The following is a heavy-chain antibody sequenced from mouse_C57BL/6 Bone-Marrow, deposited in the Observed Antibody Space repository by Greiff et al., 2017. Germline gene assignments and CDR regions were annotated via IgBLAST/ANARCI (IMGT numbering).Heavy chain of an antibody. CDR2: IDPETGGT. Sequence: VQLKESGAELVRPGASVTLSCKASGYTFTDYEMHWVKQTPVHGLEWIGAIDPETGGTAYNQKFKGKAILTADKSSSTAYMELRSLTSEDSAVYYCTPRYGSSFWYFDVWGTGTTVTVSS. V-gene: IGHV1-15*01. J-gene: IGHJ1*03. CDR1: GYTFTDYE. CDR3: TPRYGSSFWYFDV. D-gene: IGHD1-1*01.